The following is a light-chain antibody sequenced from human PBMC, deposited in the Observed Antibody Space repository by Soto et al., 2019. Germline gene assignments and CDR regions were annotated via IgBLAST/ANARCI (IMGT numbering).Light chain of an antibody. J-gene: IGLJ1*01. CDR3: SSYTSSSTYV. CDR1: SSDVGGYNF. V-gene: IGLV2-14*01. Sequence: QSVLTQPASVSGSPGQSITISCTGTSSDVGGYNFVSWYQQHPGKAPKLMIYDVSNRPSRVSDRFSGSKSGNTASLTISGLQAADEADYYCSSYTSSSTYVFGTGTKDTDL. CDR2: DVS.